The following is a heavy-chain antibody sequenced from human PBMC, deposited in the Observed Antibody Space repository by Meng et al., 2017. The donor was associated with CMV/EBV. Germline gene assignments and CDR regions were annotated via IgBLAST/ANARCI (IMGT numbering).Heavy chain of an antibody. CDR1: GFSLSTSGVG. CDR3: AHRGSYGYHGY. J-gene: IGHJ4*02. CDR2: IYWDDDK. D-gene: IGHD5-18*01. Sequence: HIPLQYDVHTLAHTAPILTLICTVCGFSLSTSGVGVGWIRQPQGKALEWLPLIYWDDDKRYSPSRKSRLTITKDTYKNQVVLTMTNMDPVDTATYYCAHRGSYGYHGYWGQGTLVTVSS. V-gene: IGHV2-5*02.